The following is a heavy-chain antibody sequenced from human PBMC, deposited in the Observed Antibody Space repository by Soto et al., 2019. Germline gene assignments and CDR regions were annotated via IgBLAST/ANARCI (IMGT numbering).Heavy chain of an antibody. Sequence: EVQLVESGGGFIYPGGSLRLSCAASGLTISNAWMNWVRQSPGKGLEWVGRIKTNTECGKTDYAAAVKGRCTVSRDDSKNTPYLQMSSRKTEDTVVYYCTTGSVEGVWGQGTTVTVSS. CDR2: IKTNTECGKT. J-gene: IGHJ6*01. V-gene: IGHV3-15*07. D-gene: IGHD2-15*01. CDR1: GLTISNAW. CDR3: TTGSVEGV.